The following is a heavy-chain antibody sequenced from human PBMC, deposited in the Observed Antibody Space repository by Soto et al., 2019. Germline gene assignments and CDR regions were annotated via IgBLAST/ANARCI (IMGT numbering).Heavy chain of an antibody. D-gene: IGHD1-26*01. CDR3: ARVLIVGDTGPFDY. V-gene: IGHV4-30-4*01. CDR2: IYYSGST. Sequence: QVQLQESGPGLVKPSQTLSLTCTVSGGSISSGDYYWSWIRQPPGKGLEWIGYIYYSGSTYYNPSLKMRVTISVDTSKDTFSLKVSPVTAADTAVYYCARVLIVGDTGPFDYWGQGTLVTVSS. J-gene: IGHJ4*02. CDR1: GGSISSGDYY.